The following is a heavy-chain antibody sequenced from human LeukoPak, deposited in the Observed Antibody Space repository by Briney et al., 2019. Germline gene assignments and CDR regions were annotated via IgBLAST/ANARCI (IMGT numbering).Heavy chain of an antibody. Sequence: SVKVSCKXSGGTFSSYAISWVRQAPGQGLEWMGRIIPIFGTANYAQKFQGRVTITTDESTSTAYMELSSLRSEDTAVYYCASSYGDDGAFDIWGQGTMVTVPS. CDR2: IIPIFGTA. V-gene: IGHV1-69*05. CDR3: ASSYGDDGAFDI. CDR1: GGTFSSYA. J-gene: IGHJ3*02. D-gene: IGHD4-17*01.